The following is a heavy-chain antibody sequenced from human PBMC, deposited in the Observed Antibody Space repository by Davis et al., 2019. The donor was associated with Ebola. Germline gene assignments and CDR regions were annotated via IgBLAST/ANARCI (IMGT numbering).Heavy chain of an antibody. Sequence: AASVKVSCKASGYTFTSYGISWVRQAPGQGLEWMGWISTYNGNTKYAQKPQGRVTMTTDTSTSIAYMELRSLRSDDTAVYYCARDQYSSQGLGYYYYGMDVWGQGTTVTVSS. CDR2: ISTYNGNT. V-gene: IGHV1-18*04. CDR1: GYTFTSYG. CDR3: ARDQYSSQGLGYYYYGMDV. D-gene: IGHD6-6*01. J-gene: IGHJ6*02.